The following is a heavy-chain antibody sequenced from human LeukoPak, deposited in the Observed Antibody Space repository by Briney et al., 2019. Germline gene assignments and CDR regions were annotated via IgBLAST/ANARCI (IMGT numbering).Heavy chain of an antibody. CDR2: IYSGGST. CDR1: GFTVSSNY. J-gene: IGHJ4*02. D-gene: IGHD3-22*01. V-gene: IGHV3-53*01. CDR3: ARDQCDSSGYYYIW. Sequence: GGSLRLSCAASGFTVSSNYMSWVRQAPGKGLEWVSVIYSGGSTYYADSVKGRFSISRDNSKNTLYLQMNSLRAEDTAVYYCARDQCDSSGYYYIWWGQGTPVTVSS.